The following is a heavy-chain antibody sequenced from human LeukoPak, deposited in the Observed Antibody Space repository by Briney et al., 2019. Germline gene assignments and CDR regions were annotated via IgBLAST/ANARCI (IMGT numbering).Heavy chain of an antibody. D-gene: IGHD1-7*01. J-gene: IGHJ3*02. CDR2: IKEDGSGT. Sequence: GACLRLSLAAAAFTVGTYWMTSVRQAPGNWLEWGANIKEDGSGTRYPYSVKGPSTIARDNTKNSLCLQMYSLRAEQTVIYYCARWLIAGSTPWGLDIWGQETMVTVSS. CDR3: ARWLIAGSTPWGLDI. V-gene: IGHV3-7*03. CDR1: AFTVGTYW.